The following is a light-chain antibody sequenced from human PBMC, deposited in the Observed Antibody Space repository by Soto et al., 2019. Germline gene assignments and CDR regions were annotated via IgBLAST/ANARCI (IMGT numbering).Light chain of an antibody. CDR1: SGDVGGYNY. V-gene: IGLV2-14*01. CDR2: EVS. Sequence: QSALTQPASVSGSPGQSITISCTGTSGDVGGYNYVSWYQQHPGKAPKLMIYEVSNRPSGVSNRFSGSKSGNTASLTISGLQAEDEADYYCSSYTSSSRVFRPGTKVTVL. J-gene: IGLJ1*01. CDR3: SSYTSSSRV.